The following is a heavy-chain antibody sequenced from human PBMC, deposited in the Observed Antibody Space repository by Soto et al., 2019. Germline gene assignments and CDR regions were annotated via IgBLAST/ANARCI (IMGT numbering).Heavy chain of an antibody. CDR2: VSGSGGSV. CDR1: GFTFDTYA. D-gene: IGHD1-1*01. Sequence: EVQLLESGGDFVLPGGSLRLSCAASGFTFDTYAMSWVRQAPRKGLEWVSGVSGSGGSVSYADSVKGRFTISRDTSKNTLYLQMNSLRAEDTAVYYCARVAQLERRGSAGAFDIWGQGTMVTVSS. J-gene: IGHJ3*02. CDR3: ARVAQLERRGSAGAFDI. V-gene: IGHV3-23*01.